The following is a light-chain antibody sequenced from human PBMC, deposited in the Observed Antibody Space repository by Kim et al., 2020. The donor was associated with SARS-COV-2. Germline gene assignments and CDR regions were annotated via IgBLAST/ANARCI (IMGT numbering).Light chain of an antibody. CDR1: QSINTW. J-gene: IGKJ5*01. CDR3: QKYNTYPIT. CDR2: KAS. V-gene: IGKV1-5*03. Sequence: ASVGDRVTITCRASQSINTWLAWYQQKPGKAPKPLIYKASSLESGVPSRFSGSGSGTEFTLTISSLQPDDFATYYCQKYNTYPITFGQGTRLEIK.